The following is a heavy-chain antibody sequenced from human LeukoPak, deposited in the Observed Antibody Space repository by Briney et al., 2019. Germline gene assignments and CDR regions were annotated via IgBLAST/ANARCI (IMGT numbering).Heavy chain of an antibody. V-gene: IGHV4-34*01. CDR2: INHSGST. J-gene: IGHJ5*02. D-gene: IGHD2-15*01. CDR1: GGSFSGYY. CDR3: ARDVVNWFDP. Sequence: PSETLSLTCAVYGGSFSGYYWSWIRQPPGKGLEWIGEINHSGSTNYNPSLKSRVTISVDTSKNQFSLKLSSVTAADTAVYYCARDVVNWFDPWGQGTLVTVPS.